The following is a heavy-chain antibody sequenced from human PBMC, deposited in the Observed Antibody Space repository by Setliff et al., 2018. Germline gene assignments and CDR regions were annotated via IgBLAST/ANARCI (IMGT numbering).Heavy chain of an antibody. Sequence: TSETLSLTCTVSGGSISSDSYYWSWIRQPAGKGLEWIGRIYSSGTTAYNPSLMSRATLSVDTSKNQFSLKLTSVTAADSAVYFCARVRIVPYCMDVWGKGTTVTVSS. D-gene: IGHD2-15*01. CDR1: GGSISSDSYY. CDR3: ARVRIVPYCMDV. J-gene: IGHJ6*03. V-gene: IGHV4-61*02. CDR2: IYSSGTT.